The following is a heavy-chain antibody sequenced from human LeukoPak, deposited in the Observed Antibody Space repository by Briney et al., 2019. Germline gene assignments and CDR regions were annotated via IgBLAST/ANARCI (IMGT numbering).Heavy chain of an antibody. CDR2: ISSSSSYI. CDR1: GFTFSSYS. D-gene: IGHD3-10*01. CDR3: AKDHYTTEIYGSGSYYYYYMDV. J-gene: IGHJ6*03. V-gene: IGHV3-21*01. Sequence: GGSLRLSCAASGFTFSSYSMSWVRQAPGKGLEWVSSISSSSSYIYYADSVKGRFTVSRDNAKNSLYLQMNSLRAEDTAVYYCAKDHYTTEIYGSGSYYYYYMDVWGKGTTVTISS.